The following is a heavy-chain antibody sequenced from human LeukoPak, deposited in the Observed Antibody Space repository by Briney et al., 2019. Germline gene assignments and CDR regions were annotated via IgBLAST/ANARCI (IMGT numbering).Heavy chain of an antibody. CDR1: GGSISSGSYY. CDR2: IYTSGST. J-gene: IGHJ4*02. D-gene: IGHD6-13*01. V-gene: IGHV4-61*02. Sequence: PSETLSLTCTVSGGSISSGSYYWSWIRQPAGKGLEWIGRIYTSGSTNYNPSLKSRVTISVDTSKNQFSLKLSSVTAADTAVYYCARDQYSSSWYERYFDYWGQGTLVTVSS. CDR3: ARDQYSSSWYERYFDY.